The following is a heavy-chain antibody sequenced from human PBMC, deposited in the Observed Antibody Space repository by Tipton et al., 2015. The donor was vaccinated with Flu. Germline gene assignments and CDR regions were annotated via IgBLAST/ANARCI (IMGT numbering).Heavy chain of an antibody. CDR1: GFTFSRYA. Sequence: SLRLSCTASGFTFSRYAMSWVRQAPGKGLEWVSAIGGGGAITYFADSVKGRFTISRDNIRNTLYLQMNSLRAEDTAIYYCARVIPEFVAGLSYWGQGTLVSVPA. J-gene: IGHJ4*02. V-gene: IGHV3-23*01. CDR3: ARVIPEFVAGLSY. D-gene: IGHD6-19*01. CDR2: IGGGGAIT.